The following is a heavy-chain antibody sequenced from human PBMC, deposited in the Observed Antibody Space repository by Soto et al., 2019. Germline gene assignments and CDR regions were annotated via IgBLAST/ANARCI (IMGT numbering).Heavy chain of an antibody. J-gene: IGHJ6*02. CDR1: GFTFSRFW. V-gene: IGHV3-7*01. CDR3: AGILGLHYYGMDD. CDR2: INQDGGEK. Sequence: GGSLRLSCAASGFTFSRFWMTWVRQAPGKGLEWVANINQDGGEKYYVDSVKGRFTISRDNAKNSLYLQMNSLRAEDTAVYYCAGILGLHYYGMDDWGQGTTVTVSS. D-gene: IGHD3-10*01.